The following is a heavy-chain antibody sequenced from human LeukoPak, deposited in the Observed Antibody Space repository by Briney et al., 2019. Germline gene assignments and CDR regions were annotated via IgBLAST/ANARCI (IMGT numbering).Heavy chain of an antibody. CDR2: IIPIFGTA. D-gene: IGHD5-18*01. CDR1: GGTFISYA. J-gene: IGHJ4*02. Sequence: SVTVSFKASGGTFISYAISWVRQAPGQGREWVGGIIPIFGTANYAQKFQGRVTITRNTSISTAYMELSGLTSEDTAVYYCATPSMIGISYGYVRLRNWGQGTLVTVSS. V-gene: IGHV1-69*05. CDR3: ATPSMIGISYGYVRLRN.